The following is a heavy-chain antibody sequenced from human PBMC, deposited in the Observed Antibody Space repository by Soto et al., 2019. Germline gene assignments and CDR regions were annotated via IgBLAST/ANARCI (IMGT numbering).Heavy chain of an antibody. Sequence: QVQLVQSGAEVKKPGSSVKVSCKASGGTFSSYTISWVRQAPGQGLEWMGGIIPIRGIANDAGKFQGRVTITADKSTSTGYMELSSLRSEETAVYYCARGLHYDSISLDDYCVQGTLFTVSS. CDR2: IIPIRGIA. D-gene: IGHD3-22*01. CDR3: ARGLHYDSISLDDY. CDR1: GGTFSSYT. V-gene: IGHV1-69*02. J-gene: IGHJ4*02.